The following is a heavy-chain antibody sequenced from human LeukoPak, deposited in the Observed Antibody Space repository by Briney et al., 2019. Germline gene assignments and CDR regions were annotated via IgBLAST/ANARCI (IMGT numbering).Heavy chain of an antibody. CDR2: VYYSGSA. J-gene: IGHJ4*02. Sequence: SVTLSLTCTVSGGSINSYYWSWVRQSPGKGLEWIGNVYYSGSANYNPSLQSRVTISVETSKNQFSLKLTSVTAADTAVYYCARPHTAVAGYYFDYWGQGALVTVSS. V-gene: IGHV4-59*01. D-gene: IGHD6-19*01. CDR1: GGSINSYY. CDR3: ARPHTAVAGYYFDY.